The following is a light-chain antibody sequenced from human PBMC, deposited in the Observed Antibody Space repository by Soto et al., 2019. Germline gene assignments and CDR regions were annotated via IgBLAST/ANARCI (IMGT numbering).Light chain of an antibody. CDR1: QSVSSN. CDR2: GAS. CDR3: QQYYTWPPGVT. V-gene: IGKV3-15*01. Sequence: EIVMTQSPATLSVSPSESATLSCRASQSVSSNLAWYQQNPGQAPRLLIYGASTRATGIPARFSGSGSGTVCTLSISILLSEDVAVYYCQQYYTWPPGVTFGGGTKLEI. J-gene: IGKJ4*01.